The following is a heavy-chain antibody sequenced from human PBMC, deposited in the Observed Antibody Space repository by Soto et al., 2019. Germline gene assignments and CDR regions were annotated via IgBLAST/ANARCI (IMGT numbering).Heavy chain of an antibody. CDR1: GGSFSTYY. J-gene: IGHJ4*02. V-gene: IGHV4-34*01. CDR2: INHRGST. D-gene: IGHD1-7*01. CDR3: ARGLNWNYGAFDY. Sequence: TLSLTCAVYGGSFSTYYWSWIRQPPGKGLEWLGEINHRGSTNYYPSLKSRLTISVDTSKNQFSLNLISVTAADRAVYYCARGLNWNYGAFDYWGQGTLVTVSS.